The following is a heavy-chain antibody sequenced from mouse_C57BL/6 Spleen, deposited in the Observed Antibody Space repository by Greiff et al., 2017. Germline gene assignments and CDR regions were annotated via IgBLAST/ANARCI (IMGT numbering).Heavy chain of an antibody. D-gene: IGHD4-1*01. CDR3: ARDGTGFAY. CDR2: IYPGDGDT. CDR1: GYAFSSSW. V-gene: IGHV1-82*01. Sequence: VQLQQSGPELVKPGASVKISCKASGYAFSSSWMNWVKQRPGKGLEWIGRIYPGDGDTNYNGKFKGKATLTADKSSSTAYMQLSSLTSEDSAVYFCARDGTGFAYWGQGTLVTVSA. J-gene: IGHJ3*01.